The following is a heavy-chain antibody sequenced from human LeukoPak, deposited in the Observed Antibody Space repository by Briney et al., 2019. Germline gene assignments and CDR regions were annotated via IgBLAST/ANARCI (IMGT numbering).Heavy chain of an antibody. Sequence: SETLSLTCTVSGGSISSNYWSWIRQPAGKGLEWIVRIYTSGSTNYNPSLKSRVTMSVDTSKNQFSLRLSSVPAADTAVYYCARDPNTGYCGGDCYPLWGQGTLVTVSS. CDR3: ARDPNTGYCGGDCYPL. D-gene: IGHD2-21*02. CDR2: IYTSGST. CDR1: GGSISSNY. J-gene: IGHJ4*02. V-gene: IGHV4-4*07.